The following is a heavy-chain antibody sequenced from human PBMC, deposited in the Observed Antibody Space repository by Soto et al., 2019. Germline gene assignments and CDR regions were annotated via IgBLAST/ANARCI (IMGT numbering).Heavy chain of an antibody. CDR2: IIPILGIA. D-gene: IGHD6-19*01. V-gene: IGHV1-69*02. CDR1: GGTFSSYS. Sequence: SVKVSCKASGGTFSSYSISWVRHAPGQGLEWMGRIIPILGIANYAQKFQGRVTITADKSTSTAYMELSSLRSEDTAVYYCARGLPAIAVVPAFDYWGQGTLVTVSS. CDR3: ARGLPAIAVVPAFDY. J-gene: IGHJ4*02.